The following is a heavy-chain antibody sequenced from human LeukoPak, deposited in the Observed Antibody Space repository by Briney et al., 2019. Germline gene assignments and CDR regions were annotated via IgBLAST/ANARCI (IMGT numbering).Heavy chain of an antibody. CDR3: ARVSGDSSGYYLNWFDP. J-gene: IGHJ5*02. D-gene: IGHD3-22*01. Sequence: SQTLSLTCAVSGGSISSGGYSGSWIRQPPGKGLGWIGYIYHSGSTYYNPSLKSRVTISVDRSKTQFSLKLSSVPAADTAVYYCARVSGDSSGYYLNWFDPWGQGTLVTVSS. CDR2: IYHSGST. CDR1: GGSISSGGYS. V-gene: IGHV4-30-2*01.